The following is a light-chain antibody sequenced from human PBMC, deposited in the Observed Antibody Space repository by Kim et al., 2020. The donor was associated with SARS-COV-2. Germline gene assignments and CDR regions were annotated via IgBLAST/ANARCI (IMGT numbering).Light chain of an antibody. J-gene: IGLJ1*01. CDR3: GTWDDRLNSYV. V-gene: IGLV1-51*01. CDR2: DNN. CDR1: SSNIVNNY. Sequence: GQKVTISCSGSSSNIVNNYVSWYQQLPGTATKLLIYDNNNRPSGIPDRFSGSKSGATATLGITGLQTGDEADYHCGTWDDRLNSYVFGAGTKVTVL.